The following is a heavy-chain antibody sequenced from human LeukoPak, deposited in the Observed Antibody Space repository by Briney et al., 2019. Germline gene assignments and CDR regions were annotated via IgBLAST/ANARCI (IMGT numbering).Heavy chain of an antibody. D-gene: IGHD1-1*01. CDR2: IPYDGSNK. V-gene: IGHV3-30*04. CDR3: ARVPGGVWNYMDV. J-gene: IGHJ6*03. Sequence: GGSLRLSCAASGFTFSTYAMHWVRQAPGKGLEWVAVIPYDGSNKYYADSVKGRFTISRENSKNRLYLQMNSLRAEDTAVYYCARVPGGVWNYMDVWGKGTTVTVSS. CDR1: GFTFSTYA.